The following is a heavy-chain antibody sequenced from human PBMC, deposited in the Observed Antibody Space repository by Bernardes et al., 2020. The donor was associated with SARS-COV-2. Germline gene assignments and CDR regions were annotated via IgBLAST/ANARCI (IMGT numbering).Heavy chain of an antibody. CDR3: AREGRGTMVRGVIITAFDP. D-gene: IGHD3-10*01. J-gene: IGHJ5*02. V-gene: IGHV1-18*01. CDR1: GYTFTSYG. CDR2: ISAYNGNT. Sequence: ASVKVSCKASGYTFTSYGISWVRQAPGQGLEWMGWISAYNGNTNYAQKLQGRVTMTTDTSTSTAYMELRSLRSYDTAVYYCAREGRGTMVRGVIITAFDPWGQGTLVTVSS.